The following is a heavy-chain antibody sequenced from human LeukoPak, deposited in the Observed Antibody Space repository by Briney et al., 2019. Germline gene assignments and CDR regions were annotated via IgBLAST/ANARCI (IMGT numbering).Heavy chain of an antibody. CDR1: GGTFSSYA. V-gene: IGHV1-69*05. CDR2: IIPIFGTA. J-gene: IGHJ6*03. Sequence: SVKVSCKASGGTFSSYAISWVRQAPGQGLEWMGGIIPIFGTANYAQKFQGRVTITTDESTSTAYMELSSLRSEDTAVYYCARGEGYCTNGVCSDPPDYYYMGVWGKGTTVTVSS. CDR3: ARGEGYCTNGVCSDPPDYYYMGV. D-gene: IGHD2-8*01.